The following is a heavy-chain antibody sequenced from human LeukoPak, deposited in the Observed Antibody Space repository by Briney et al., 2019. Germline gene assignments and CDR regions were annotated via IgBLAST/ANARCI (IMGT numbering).Heavy chain of an antibody. D-gene: IGHD4-17*01. Sequence: SQTLSLTCTVSGGSISSGGYYWSWIRQHPGKGLEWIGEINHSGSTNYNPSLKSRVTISVDTSKNQFSLKLSSVTAADTAVYYCARGPHSTVTTTGRYLDYWGQGTLVTVSS. CDR3: ARGPHSTVTTTGRYLDY. V-gene: IGHV4-31*03. CDR2: INHSGST. CDR1: GGSISSGGYY. J-gene: IGHJ4*02.